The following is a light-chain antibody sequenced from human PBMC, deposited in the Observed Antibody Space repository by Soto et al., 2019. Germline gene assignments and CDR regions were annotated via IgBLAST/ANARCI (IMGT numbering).Light chain of an antibody. CDR3: QQRANWPPLT. CDR1: QNVDSN. Sequence: EIVLTQSPGTLSLFRGERATLSCRASQNVDSNLAWYQQKPGQAPRLLIYDASKRATDIPARFSGSGSGTDFTLTISGLEPEDFAVYYCQQRANWPPLTFGGGTKVDI. J-gene: IGKJ4*01. V-gene: IGKV3-11*01. CDR2: DAS.